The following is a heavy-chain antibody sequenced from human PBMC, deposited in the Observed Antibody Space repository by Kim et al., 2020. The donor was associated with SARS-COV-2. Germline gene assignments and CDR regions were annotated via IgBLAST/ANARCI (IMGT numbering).Heavy chain of an antibody. Sequence: GGSLRLSCAASGFTFSSYEMNWVRQAPGKGLEWVSYISSSGSTIYYADSVKGRFTISRDNAKDSLYLQMNSLRAEDTAVYYCARLQYNSSGWHYYYYYMDVWGKGTTVTVSS. CDR1: GFTFSSYE. D-gene: IGHD6-19*01. J-gene: IGHJ6*03. V-gene: IGHV3-48*03. CDR2: ISSSGSTI. CDR3: ARLQYNSSGWHYYYYYMDV.